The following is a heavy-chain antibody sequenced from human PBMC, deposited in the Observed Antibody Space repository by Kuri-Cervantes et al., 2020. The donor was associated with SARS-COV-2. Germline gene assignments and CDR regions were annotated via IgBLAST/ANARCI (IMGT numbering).Heavy chain of an antibody. J-gene: IGHJ3*02. V-gene: IGHV3-33*01. CDR3: ARGRATVTVIGAFDI. Sequence: GGSLRLSCAASGFIFNNHGLHWVRQAPGKGLEWVAVIWFDGSNEYYADSVKGRFTISRDNSKDTVYLQMTSLGAEDTAVYYCARGRATVTVIGAFDIWGQGTMVTVSS. CDR1: GFIFNNHG. CDR2: IWFDGSNE. D-gene: IGHD4-17*01.